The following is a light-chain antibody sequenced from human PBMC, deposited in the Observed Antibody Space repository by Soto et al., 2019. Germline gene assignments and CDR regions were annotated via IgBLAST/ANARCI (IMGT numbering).Light chain of an antibody. CDR1: QSVGVS. Sequence: EIVLAQSPGTLSLSPGDTATLSCRASQSVGVSLAWYQQKPGQPPRLLVYDVSNRATGIPARFSGSGSETDFTLTISTLVPEDFAVYYCQQRSDWPPTWTFGQGTKVEI. CDR3: QQRSDWPPTWT. CDR2: DVS. V-gene: IGKV3-11*01. J-gene: IGKJ1*01.